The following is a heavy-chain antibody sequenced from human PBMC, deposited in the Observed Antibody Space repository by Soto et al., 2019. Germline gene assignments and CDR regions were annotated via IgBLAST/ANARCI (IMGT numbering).Heavy chain of an antibody. Sequence: ASVKVSCKVSGYTLTELSMHWVRQAPGQGLEWMGWINPNSGGTNYAQKFQGWVTMTRDTSISTAYMELSRLRSDDTAVYYCARVPPGGYSGMDVWGQGTTVPVSS. CDR2: INPNSGGT. V-gene: IGHV1-2*04. CDR1: GYTLTELS. D-gene: IGHD3-16*01. J-gene: IGHJ6*02. CDR3: ARVPPGGYSGMDV.